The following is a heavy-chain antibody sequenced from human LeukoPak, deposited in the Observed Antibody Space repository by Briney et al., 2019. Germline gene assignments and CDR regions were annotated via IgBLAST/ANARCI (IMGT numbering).Heavy chain of an antibody. CDR3: ARLSARSNWSYGY. J-gene: IGHJ4*02. V-gene: IGHV3-30*04. Sequence: GGSLRLSCAASGFTFSSYAMHWVRQAPGKGLEWVAIISYDGSNKYYAESVKGRFTISRDNAKNSLYLQMNSLRAEDTAVYYCARLSARSNWSYGYWGQGTLVTVSS. CDR1: GFTFSSYA. CDR2: ISYDGSNK. D-gene: IGHD1-20*01.